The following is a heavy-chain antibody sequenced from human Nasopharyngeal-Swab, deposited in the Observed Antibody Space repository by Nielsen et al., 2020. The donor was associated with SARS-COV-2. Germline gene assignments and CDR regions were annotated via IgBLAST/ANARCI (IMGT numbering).Heavy chain of an antibody. J-gene: IGHJ6*02. V-gene: IGHV4-39*01. Sequence: WIRQPPGKGLEWIGSIYYSGSTYYNPSLKSRVTISVDTSKNQFSLKLSSVTAADTAAYYCARRETMITFGGVIAYYYGMDVWGQGTTVTVSS. D-gene: IGHD3-16*02. CDR3: ARRETMITFGGVIAYYYGMDV. CDR2: IYYSGST.